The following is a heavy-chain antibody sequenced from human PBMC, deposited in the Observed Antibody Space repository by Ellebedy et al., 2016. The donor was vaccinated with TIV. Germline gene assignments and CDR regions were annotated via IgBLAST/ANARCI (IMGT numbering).Heavy chain of an antibody. CDR2: ISSRGSSI. CDR3: ARMGFYYGELDN. J-gene: IGHJ4*02. V-gene: IGHV3-48*03. CDR1: GFTFSDRE. D-gene: IGHD4-17*01. Sequence: PGGSLRLSCAASGFTFSDREMNWVRQAPGKGLEWVSSISSRGSSIYYADPVRGRFTISRDNAKNSLFLQMNSLRAEDSATYYCARMGFYYGELDNWGRGTLVTVSS.